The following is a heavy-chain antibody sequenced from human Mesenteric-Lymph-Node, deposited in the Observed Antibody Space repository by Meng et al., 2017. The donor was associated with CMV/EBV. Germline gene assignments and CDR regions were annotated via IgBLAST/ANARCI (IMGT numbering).Heavy chain of an antibody. Sequence: SVKVSCKASGYSFTDYYIHWVRQAPGQGLEWMGWISPNNGGTNYAQKFQGRVTMTRDTSISTAYMELSSLKSDDTAIYYCARENTITIFGMVYYYGMDVWGQGTTVTVSS. J-gene: IGHJ6*02. CDR1: GYSFTDYY. CDR3: ARENTITIFGMVYYYGMDV. D-gene: IGHD3-3*01. CDR2: ISPNNGGT. V-gene: IGHV1-2*02.